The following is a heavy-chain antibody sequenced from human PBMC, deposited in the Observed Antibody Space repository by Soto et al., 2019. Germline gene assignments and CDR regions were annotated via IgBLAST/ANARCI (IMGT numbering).Heavy chain of an antibody. D-gene: IGHD3-10*01. J-gene: IGHJ4*02. CDR1: GYTFTGYY. CDR2: INPNSGGT. V-gene: IGHV1-2*02. Sequence: ASVKVSCKASGYTFTGYYMHWVRQAPGQGLEWMGWINPNSGGTNYAQKFQGRVTMTRDTSISTAYMELSRLRSDDTAVYYCARGAPRWFGGANMGGFDYWGQGTLVTVSS. CDR3: ARGAPRWFGGANMGGFDY.